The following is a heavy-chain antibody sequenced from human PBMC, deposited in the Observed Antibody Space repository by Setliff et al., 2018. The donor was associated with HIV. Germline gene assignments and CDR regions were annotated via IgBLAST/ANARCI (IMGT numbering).Heavy chain of an antibody. CDR3: ARGSGGYSYTYYYYYMDV. CDR1: GGSISSYY. V-gene: IGHV4-59*01. D-gene: IGHD5-18*01. Sequence: SETLSLTCTVSGGSISSYYWSWIRQPPGKGLEWIGYIYYSGSTNYNPSLKSRVTISVDTSKNQFSLKLSSVTAADTAVYYCARGSGGYSYTYYYYYMDVWGKGTTVTVSS. CDR2: IYYSGST. J-gene: IGHJ6*03.